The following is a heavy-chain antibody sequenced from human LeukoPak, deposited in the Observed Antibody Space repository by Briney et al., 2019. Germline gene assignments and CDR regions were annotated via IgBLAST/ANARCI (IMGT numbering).Heavy chain of an antibody. CDR2: IYYSGST. D-gene: IGHD2-2*01. Sequence: SQTLSLTCTVSGGSISSGDYYWSWIRQPPGKGLEWIGYIYYSGSTYYNPSLKSRVTISVDTSKNQFSLKLSSVTAADTAVYYCARHGQPFSSISRFDYWGQGTLVTVTS. V-gene: IGHV4-30-4*01. CDR1: GGSISSGDYY. J-gene: IGHJ4*02. CDR3: ARHGQPFSSISRFDY.